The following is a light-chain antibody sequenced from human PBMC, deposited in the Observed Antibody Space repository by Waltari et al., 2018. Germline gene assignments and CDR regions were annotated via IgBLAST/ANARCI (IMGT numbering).Light chain of an antibody. CDR1: SRDVGSYNY. V-gene: IGLV2-14*03. CDR3: SSYTSSSTVI. Sequence: QSALTQPASVSGSPGQSVTISCTGTSRDVGSYNYVPWYQQHPGKAPKLMIYDVSNRPSGVSNRFSGSKSGNTASLTISGLQAEDEADYYCSSYTSSSTVIFGGGTNLTVL. J-gene: IGLJ2*01. CDR2: DVS.